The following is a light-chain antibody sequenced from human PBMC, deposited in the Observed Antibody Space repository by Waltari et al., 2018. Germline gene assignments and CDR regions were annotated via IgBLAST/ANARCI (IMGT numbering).Light chain of an antibody. J-gene: IGKJ4*01. CDR3: QQYDGEVVT. CDR1: QGVTSIS. CDR2: GTS. V-gene: IGKV3-20*01. Sequence: RDSQGVTSISLTWDQQKVGQAPRRLIYGTSIRATGIPDRFSGSGSGTDFTLTISRLEPEDFAVYYCQQYDGEVVTFGGGTKVEI.